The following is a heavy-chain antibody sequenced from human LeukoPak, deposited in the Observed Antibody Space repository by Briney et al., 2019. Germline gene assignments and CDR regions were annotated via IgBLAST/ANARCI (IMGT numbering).Heavy chain of an antibody. D-gene: IGHD4-17*01. CDR1: GYTFTGYY. CDR2: INPNSGGT. Sequence: ASVKVSCKASGYTFTGYYMHWVRQAPGQGLEWMGWINPNSGGTNYALKLQGRVAMTTDTSTTTAYMELWSLRSDDTAVYYCARGRNDGDYYYYYMDVWGKGTTVTVSS. CDR3: ARGRNDGDYYYYYMDV. J-gene: IGHJ6*03. V-gene: IGHV1-2*02.